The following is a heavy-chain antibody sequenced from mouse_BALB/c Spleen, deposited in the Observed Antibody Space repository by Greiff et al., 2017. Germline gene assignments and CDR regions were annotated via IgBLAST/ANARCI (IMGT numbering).Heavy chain of an antibody. CDR2: IYPGDGDT. J-gene: IGHJ2*01. CDR1: GYAFSSYW. Sequence: QVQLQQSGAELVRPGSSVKISCKASGYAFSSYWMNWVKQRPGQGLEWIGQIYPGDGDTNYNGKFKGKATLTADKSSSTAYMQLSSLTSEDSAVYFCARSKYGNYVEYYFDYWGQGTTLTVSS. CDR3: ARSKYGNYVEYYFDY. V-gene: IGHV1-80*01. D-gene: IGHD2-10*02.